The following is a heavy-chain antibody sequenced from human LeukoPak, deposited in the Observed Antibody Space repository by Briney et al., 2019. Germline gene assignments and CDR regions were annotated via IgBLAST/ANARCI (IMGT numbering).Heavy chain of an antibody. CDR1: GFTFSSYE. D-gene: IGHD3-9*01. Sequence: PGGSLRLSCAASGFTFSSYEMNWVRQAPGKGLEWVSYISRSGSSIYYADSVKGRFTISRDNSKNTVFLQMNSLRAEDTAVYYCAKWGDYDVLTGYYVSDYWGQGTLVTVSS. J-gene: IGHJ4*02. CDR2: ISRSGSSI. CDR3: AKWGDYDVLTGYYVSDY. V-gene: IGHV3-48*03.